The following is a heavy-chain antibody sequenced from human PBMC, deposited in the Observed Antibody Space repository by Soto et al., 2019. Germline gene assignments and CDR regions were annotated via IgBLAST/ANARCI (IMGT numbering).Heavy chain of an antibody. CDR2: IYYSGST. J-gene: IGHJ4*02. CDR3: ARDCSLAKGTENFDY. Sequence: QVQLQESGPGLVKPSQTLSLTCTVSGGPISSVNYYWSWLRQHPGKEWMWIGYIYYSGSTYDNPSLRGRVTISVDKSKNQVSLELSSVTAADTAVYYCARDCSLAKGTENFDYWGQGTLVTVSS. CDR1: GGPISSVNYY. D-gene: IGHD2-15*01. V-gene: IGHV4-31*03.